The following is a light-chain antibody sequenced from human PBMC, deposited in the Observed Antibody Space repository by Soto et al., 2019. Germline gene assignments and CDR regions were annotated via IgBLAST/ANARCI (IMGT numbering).Light chain of an antibody. CDR1: ERVHSN. J-gene: IGKJ3*01. CDR3: QHYSNWPPT. Sequence: EMVMTQSPATLSVSPGERVTLSCRASERVHSNLAWYQQKPGQGPSLLIYYASTRANGVPDRFTGSGSGTEFTLTISSLQSEDFGVYHCQHYSNWPPTFGPGTKVEIK. CDR2: YAS. V-gene: IGKV3-15*01.